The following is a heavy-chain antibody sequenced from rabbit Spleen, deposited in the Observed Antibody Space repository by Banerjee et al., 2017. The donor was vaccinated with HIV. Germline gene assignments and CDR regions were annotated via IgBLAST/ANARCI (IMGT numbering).Heavy chain of an antibody. D-gene: IGHD6-1*01. J-gene: IGHJ4*01. CDR3: ARDLADVIGYGYVYLNL. Sequence: HLKESGGGLVQPGGSLKLSCKASGFTLSSYYMNWVRQAPGKGLEWIGYIDPVFGITYYANWVNGRFSISRENAQNTVFLQMTSLTAADSATYFCARDLADVIGYGYVYLNLWGPGTLVTVS. V-gene: IGHV1S7*01. CDR1: GFTLSSYY. CDR2: IDPVFGIT.